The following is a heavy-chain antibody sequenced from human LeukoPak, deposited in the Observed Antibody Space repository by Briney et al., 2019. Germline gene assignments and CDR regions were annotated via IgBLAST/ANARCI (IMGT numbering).Heavy chain of an antibody. Sequence: GGSLRLSCAASGFMFTSYWMSWVRQAPGKGLEWVSSIFPSGGEIHYADSVRGRFTISRDNSKSTLSLQMNSLRAEDTAIYYCATYRQVLLPFESWGQGTLVTVSS. J-gene: IGHJ4*02. CDR3: ATYRQVLLPFES. V-gene: IGHV3-23*01. CDR1: GFMFTSYW. D-gene: IGHD2-8*02. CDR2: IFPSGGEI.